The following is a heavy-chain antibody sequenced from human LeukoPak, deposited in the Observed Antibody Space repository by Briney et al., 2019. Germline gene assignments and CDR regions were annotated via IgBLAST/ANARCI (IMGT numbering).Heavy chain of an antibody. CDR2: MNPNSGNT. Sequence: ASVKVSCKASGYTFTSYDINWVRQAIGQGLEWMGWMNPNSGNTGYAQKFQGRVTMTRNTSISTAYMELSSLRSEDTAVYYCARTMIWFGELFFDDYWGQGTLVTVSS. V-gene: IGHV1-8*01. D-gene: IGHD3-10*01. CDR1: GYTFTSYD. CDR3: ARTMIWFGELFFDDY. J-gene: IGHJ4*02.